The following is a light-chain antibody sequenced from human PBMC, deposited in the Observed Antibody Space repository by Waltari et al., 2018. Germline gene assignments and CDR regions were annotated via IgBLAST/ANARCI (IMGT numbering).Light chain of an antibody. CDR1: SSNIAPNY. CDR2: DSD. J-gene: IGLJ1*01. CDR3: GTWDSSLRAYV. V-gene: IGLV1-51*01. Sequence: QSVLTQPPSLSAAPGQRVTVSCSGSSSNIAPNYVSWYQQFPGTAPKLLISDSDERPSGIPDRFSASKSGTSATLGITGLQTGDEADYFCGTWDSSLRAYVFGTGTEVTVL.